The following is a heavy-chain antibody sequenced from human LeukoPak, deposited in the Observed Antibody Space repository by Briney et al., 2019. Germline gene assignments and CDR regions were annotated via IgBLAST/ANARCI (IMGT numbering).Heavy chain of an antibody. V-gene: IGHV4-39*07. J-gene: IGHJ5*02. Sequence: SETLSLTCTVSGGSISSSNYYWGWIRQPPGKGLEWIGSVYYSGSTYYNPSLKSRVTISVDTSKNQFSLKLTSVTAADPAVYSCARDGIGARGPLDWFDPWGQGNLVTVSS. CDR3: ARDGIGARGPLDWFDP. CDR2: VYYSGST. CDR1: GGSISSSNYY. D-gene: IGHD3-10*01.